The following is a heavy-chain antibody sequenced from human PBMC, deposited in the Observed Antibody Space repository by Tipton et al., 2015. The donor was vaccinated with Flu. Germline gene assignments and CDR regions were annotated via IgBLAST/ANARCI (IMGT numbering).Heavy chain of an antibody. CDR2: INPTTGTT. D-gene: IGHD1-26*01. V-gene: IGHV1-46*01. CDR3: AREEKVGTIPSVYSGMDV. CDR1: GYTFTRYF. J-gene: IGHJ6*01. Sequence: QSGPEVRKPGASVKVSCKASGYTFTRYFMHWVRQAPGQGLEWMGIINPTTGTTTYAQRFQGRVTMTRDTSTSTVYMDLSSLRSEDTAVYFCAREEKVGTIPSVYSGMDVWGQGTTVTVSS.